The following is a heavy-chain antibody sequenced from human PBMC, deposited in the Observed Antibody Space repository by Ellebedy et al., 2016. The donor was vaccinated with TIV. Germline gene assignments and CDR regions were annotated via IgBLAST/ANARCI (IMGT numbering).Heavy chain of an antibody. V-gene: IGHV3-30-3*01. D-gene: IGHD3-10*01. CDR3: ARDSGRRRSWDNDY. CDR2: ISYDGSEK. CDR1: GFTFSSYA. J-gene: IGHJ4*02. Sequence: GESLKISCTVSGFTFSSYAIHWVRLAPGKGLEWVTLISYDGSEKYNADSVKGRFTISKDNSKNTVYLQMNNLRAEDTAVYYCARDSGRRRSWDNDYWGQGTLVTVSS.